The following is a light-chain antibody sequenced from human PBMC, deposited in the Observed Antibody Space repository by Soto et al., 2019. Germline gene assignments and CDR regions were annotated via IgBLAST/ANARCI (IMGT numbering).Light chain of an antibody. J-gene: IGKJ2*01. V-gene: IGKV2-24*01. CDR2: KIS. CDR3: MQASHFPRT. Sequence: DFVLTQTPLSSPVTLGQPASISCRCSQSLVHSNGDTYLNWLHQRPGQPPRLLIYKISNRFAGVPDRFSGSGSGTDFILRISRLEAEDVGVYYCMQASHFPRTFGQGTKLEIK. CDR1: QSLVHSNGDTY.